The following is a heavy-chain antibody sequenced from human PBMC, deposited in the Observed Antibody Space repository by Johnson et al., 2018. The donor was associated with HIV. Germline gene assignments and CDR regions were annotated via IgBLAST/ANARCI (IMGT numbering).Heavy chain of an antibody. D-gene: IGHD7-27*01. CDR2: LYRSGST. CDR3: ARERRANWDPNDAFDI. CDR1: GFSVSSKY. V-gene: IGHV3-53*01. J-gene: IGHJ3*02. Sequence: VQLVESGGGLIQLGGSLRLSCAASGFSVSSKYMSWVRQAPGKGLEWVSALYRSGSTYYVDSVKGRFTISRDNAKNSLYLQMNSLRAEDTAVYYCARERRANWDPNDAFDIWGQGTMVTVSS.